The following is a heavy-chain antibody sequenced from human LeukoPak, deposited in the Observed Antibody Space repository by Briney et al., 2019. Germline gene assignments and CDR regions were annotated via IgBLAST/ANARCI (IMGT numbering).Heavy chain of an antibody. J-gene: IGHJ5*02. CDR1: GGSISSYY. D-gene: IGHD3-3*01. Sequence: SETLSLTCTVSGGSISSYYWSWIRQPPGKGLDWIGYIYYNGGTNYNPSPKSRVTISVDTSKNQFSLKLSSVTAADTAVYYCARTTPTGFWSGYPNWFDPWGQGTLVTVSS. CDR2: IYYNGGT. V-gene: IGHV4-59*01. CDR3: ARTTPTGFWSGYPNWFDP.